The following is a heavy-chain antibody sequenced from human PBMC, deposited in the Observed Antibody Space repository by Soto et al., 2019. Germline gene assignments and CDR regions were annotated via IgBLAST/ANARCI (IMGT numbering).Heavy chain of an antibody. J-gene: IGHJ5*02. D-gene: IGHD1-1*01. Sequence: ETLSLTGTVSVASISGFYWSWIRKSAGKGLEWIGRIYATGTTDYNPSLKSRVMMSVDTSKKQFSLKLRSVTAADTAVYYCVRDGTKTLRDWFDPWGQGISVTVSS. V-gene: IGHV4-4*07. CDR3: VRDGTKTLRDWFDP. CDR2: IYATGTT. CDR1: VASISGFY.